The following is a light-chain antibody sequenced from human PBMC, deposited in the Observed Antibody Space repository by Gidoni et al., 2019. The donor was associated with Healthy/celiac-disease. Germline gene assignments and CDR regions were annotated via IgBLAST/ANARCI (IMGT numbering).Light chain of an antibody. CDR1: KLGDKY. Sequence: SYELTQPPSVSVSPGQKASLTCSGDKLGDKYACWYQQKPGQSPVLVIYQDSKRPSGIPERFSGSNSGNTATLTISGTQAMDEADYYCQAWDSSTRYVFGTGTKVTVL. V-gene: IGLV3-1*01. CDR3: QAWDSSTRYV. CDR2: QDS. J-gene: IGLJ1*01.